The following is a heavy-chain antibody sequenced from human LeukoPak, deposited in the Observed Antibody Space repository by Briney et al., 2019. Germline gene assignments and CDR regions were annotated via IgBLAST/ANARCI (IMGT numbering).Heavy chain of an antibody. D-gene: IGHD4-17*01. Sequence: GGSLRLSCAGSGFTVSSYYMSWVRQAPGKGLEWGSVIYSGGITYYADSVKGWFTISRDNSKNTLYLQMNSLRAEDTAVYYCAKYRSYGVDAFDIWGQGTMVTVSS. J-gene: IGHJ3*02. CDR3: AKYRSYGVDAFDI. CDR1: GFTVSSYY. CDR2: IYSGGIT. V-gene: IGHV3-53*01.